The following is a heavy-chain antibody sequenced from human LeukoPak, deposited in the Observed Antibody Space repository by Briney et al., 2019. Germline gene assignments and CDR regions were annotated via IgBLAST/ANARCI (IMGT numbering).Heavy chain of an antibody. CDR2: ISYDGSNK. V-gene: IGHV3-30*03. Sequence: GGSLRLSCAASGFTFSSYGMHWVRQAPGKRLEWVAVISYDGSNKYYADSVKGRFTISRDNSKNTLYLQMNSLRAEDTAVYYCAAGYDFWSGRFDYWGQGTLVTVSS. D-gene: IGHD3-3*01. J-gene: IGHJ4*02. CDR1: GFTFSSYG. CDR3: AAGYDFWSGRFDY.